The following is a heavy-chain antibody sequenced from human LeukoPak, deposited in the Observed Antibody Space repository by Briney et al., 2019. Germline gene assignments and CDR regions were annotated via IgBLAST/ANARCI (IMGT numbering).Heavy chain of an antibody. CDR1: GFTVSSNY. Sequence: GGSLRLSCAASGFTVSSNYMSWVRQAPGKGLAWGSVIYSGGSTYYADSVKGRFTISRDNSKNTLYLQMNSLRAEDTAVYYCARDQDTAFSEYYYYGMDVWGQGTTVTVSS. CDR2: IYSGGST. J-gene: IGHJ6*02. CDR3: ARDQDTAFSEYYYYGMDV. V-gene: IGHV3-66*01. D-gene: IGHD5-18*01.